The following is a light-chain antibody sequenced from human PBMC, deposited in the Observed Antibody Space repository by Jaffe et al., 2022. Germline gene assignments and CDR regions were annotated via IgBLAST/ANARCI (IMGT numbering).Light chain of an antibody. J-gene: IGLJ3*02. V-gene: IGLV3-1*01. CDR3: QAYDSGTVV. CDR2: EDS. CDR1: NLGNKF. Sequence: SYELTQPPSLSVSPGQTAIITCSGHNLGNKFVSWSIKRPGQPPVLVVYEDSKRPSGIPERFSGSNSKATATLTISGTQAVDEADYYCQAYDSGTVVFGGGTKLTVL.